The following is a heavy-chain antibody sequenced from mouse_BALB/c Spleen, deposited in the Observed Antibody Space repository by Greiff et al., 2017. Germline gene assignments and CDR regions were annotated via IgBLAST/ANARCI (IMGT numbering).Heavy chain of an antibody. D-gene: IGHD2-3*01. CDR3: ARRDGDGYYFDY. Sequence: EVQLQESGPELEKPGASVKISCKASGYSFTGYMNWVKQSNGKSLEWIGNIDPYYGGTSYNQKFKGKATLTVDKSSSTAYMQLKSLTSEDSAVYYCARRDGDGYYFDYWGQGTTLTVSS. CDR2: IDPYYGGT. J-gene: IGHJ2*01. V-gene: IGHV1-39*01. CDR1: GYSFTGY.